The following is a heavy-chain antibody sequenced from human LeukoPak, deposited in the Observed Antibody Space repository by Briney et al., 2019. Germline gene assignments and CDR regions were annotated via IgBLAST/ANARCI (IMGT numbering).Heavy chain of an antibody. CDR2: ISAYNGNT. CDR3: ARDSSGWQPFDY. V-gene: IGHV1-18*01. D-gene: IGHD6-19*01. Sequence: ASVKVSCKASGYTFTSYGISWVRQAPGQGLEWMGWISAYNGNTDYAQKLQGRVTMTTDTSTSTAYMELRSLRSDDTAVYYCARDSSGWQPFDYWGQGTLVTVSS. CDR1: GYTFTSYG. J-gene: IGHJ4*02.